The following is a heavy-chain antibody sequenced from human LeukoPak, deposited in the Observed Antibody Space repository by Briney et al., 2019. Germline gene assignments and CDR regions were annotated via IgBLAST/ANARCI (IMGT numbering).Heavy chain of an antibody. D-gene: IGHD3-22*01. CDR2: IYYSGST. V-gene: IGHV4-59*01. CDR3: ARDGYYYDSSGKFSRYFDY. CDR1: GGSISNYY. J-gene: IGHJ4*02. Sequence: SSETLSLTCTVSGGSISNYYWNWIRQPPGKGLEWIGYIYYSGSTNYNPSLKSRVTISVDTSKNQFSLKLSSVTAADTAVYYCARDGYYYDSSGKFSRYFDYWGQGTLVTVSS.